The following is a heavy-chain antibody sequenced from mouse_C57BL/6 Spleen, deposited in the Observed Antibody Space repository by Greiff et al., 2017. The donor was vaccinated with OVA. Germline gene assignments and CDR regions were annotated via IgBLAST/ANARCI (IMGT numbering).Heavy chain of an antibody. V-gene: IGHV2-2*01. CDR3: ARNGENNYPYFDY. J-gene: IGHJ2*01. Sequence: VQRVESGPGLVQPSQSLSITCSVSGFSLTSYGVHWVRQSPGKGLEWLGVIWSGGSTDYNAAFISRLSISKDNSKSQVFFKMNSLQADDTAIYYCARNGENNYPYFDYWGQGTTLTVSS. CDR2: IWSGGST. D-gene: IGHD5-1-1*01. CDR1: GFSLTSYG.